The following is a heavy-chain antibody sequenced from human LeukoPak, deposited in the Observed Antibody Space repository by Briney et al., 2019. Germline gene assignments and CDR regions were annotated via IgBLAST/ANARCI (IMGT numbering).Heavy chain of an antibody. J-gene: IGHJ5*02. Sequence: SETLSLTCAVSGYSIGSGYYWAWIRQPPGKGLEWIASIYHSGTAYSNPSLQSRVTLSVDTSKNQFPLKVSSVTAADTAVYYCARDPAMTFNWFDPWGQGTLVTVSS. CDR2: IYHSGTA. CDR3: ARDPAMTFNWFDP. D-gene: IGHD2-21*02. CDR1: GYSIGSGYY. V-gene: IGHV4-38-2*02.